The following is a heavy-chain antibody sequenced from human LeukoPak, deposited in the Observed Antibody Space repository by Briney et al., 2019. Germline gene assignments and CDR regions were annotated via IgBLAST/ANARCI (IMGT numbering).Heavy chain of an antibody. J-gene: IGHJ5*02. CDR3: AKRGYSYGYYNWFDP. V-gene: IGHV3-23*01. D-gene: IGHD5-18*01. CDR1: GFTFSSYA. CDR2: ISGSGGST. Sequence: GGSLRLSCAASGFTFSSYAMSCVRQAPGKGLEWVSAISGSGGSTYYADSVKGRFTISRDNSKNTLYLQMNSLRAEDTAVYYCAKRGYSYGYYNWFDPWGQGTLVTVSS.